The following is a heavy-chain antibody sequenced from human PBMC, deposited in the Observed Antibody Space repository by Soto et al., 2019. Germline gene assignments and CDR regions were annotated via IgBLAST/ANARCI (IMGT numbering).Heavy chain of an antibody. Sequence: LRLSCAPSGFTFSSYAMSWVRQAPGKGLEWVSAISGSGGSTYYADSVKGRFTISRDNYKNTLYLQMNRLRAEDTAVYYCAKEWYYYDITDAFDIWGQGTMVTVSS. D-gene: IGHD3-22*01. V-gene: IGHV3-23*01. CDR2: ISGSGGST. J-gene: IGHJ3*02. CDR3: AKEWYYYDITDAFDI. CDR1: GFTFSSYA.